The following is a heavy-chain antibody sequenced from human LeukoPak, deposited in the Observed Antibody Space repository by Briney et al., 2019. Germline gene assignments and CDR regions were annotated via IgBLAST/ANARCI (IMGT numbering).Heavy chain of an antibody. V-gene: IGHV3-30*18. J-gene: IGHJ4*02. CDR2: ISYDGSNK. CDR3: AKDRGY. CDR1: GFTFSSYG. Sequence: GGSLRLSCAASGFTFSSYGMHWVRQAPGKGLEWVAVISYDGSNKYYADSVKGRFTISRDNSKNTLYLRMNSLRAEDTAVYYCAKDRGYWGQGTLVTVSS. D-gene: IGHD3-10*01.